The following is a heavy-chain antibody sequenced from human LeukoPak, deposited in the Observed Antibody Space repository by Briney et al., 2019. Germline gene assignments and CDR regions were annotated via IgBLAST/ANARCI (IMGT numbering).Heavy chain of an antibody. J-gene: IGHJ5*02. V-gene: IGHV1-2*02. CDR1: GYTFTGYY. D-gene: IGHD6-19*01. CDR2: INPNSGGT. Sequence: ASVKVSCKASGYTFTGYYMHWVRQAPGQRLEWMGWINPNSGGTNCAQKFEGRVTMTRDTSISTAYMELSRLRSDDTAVYYCARHFIAVAGAGFDPWGQGTLVTVST. CDR3: ARHFIAVAGAGFDP.